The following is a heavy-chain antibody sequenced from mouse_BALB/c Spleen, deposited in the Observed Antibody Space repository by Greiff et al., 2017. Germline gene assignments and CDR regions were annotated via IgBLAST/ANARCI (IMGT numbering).Heavy chain of an antibody. Sequence: EVKLMESGGGLVQPGGSRKLSCAASGFTFSSFGMHWVRQAPEKGLEWVAYISSGSSTIYYADTVKGRFTISRDNPKNTLFLQMTSLRSEDTAMYYCARFGYYGSSPYAMDYWGQGTSVTVSS. CDR1: GFTFSSFG. CDR3: ARFGYYGSSPYAMDY. CDR2: ISSGSSTI. D-gene: IGHD1-1*01. J-gene: IGHJ4*01. V-gene: IGHV5-17*02.